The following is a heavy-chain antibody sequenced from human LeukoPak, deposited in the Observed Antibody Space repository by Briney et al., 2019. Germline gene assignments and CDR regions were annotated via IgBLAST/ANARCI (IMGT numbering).Heavy chain of an antibody. CDR1: GASTSLHY. D-gene: IGHD3-9*01. Sequence: SETLSLTCSVSGASTSLHYWSWIRQSPGKGLEWIGNILSSGLTHYNPSLKSRVTISGDTSRNQFSLKVTSVTGPDTAVYFCARSPDSDRHDYWGQGILVIVSS. J-gene: IGHJ4*02. CDR3: ARSPDSDRHDY. CDR2: ILSSGLT. V-gene: IGHV4-4*08.